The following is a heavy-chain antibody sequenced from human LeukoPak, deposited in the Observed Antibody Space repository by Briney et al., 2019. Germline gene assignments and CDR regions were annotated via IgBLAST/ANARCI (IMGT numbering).Heavy chain of an antibody. CDR1: GGSISSSSYY. V-gene: IGHV4-39*07. CDR3: ARGQQGDAFDI. D-gene: IGHD6-13*01. J-gene: IGHJ3*02. Sequence: SETLSLTCTVSGGSISSSSYYWGWIRQPPGKGLEWIGSIYYSGSTYYNPSLKSRVTISVDTSKNQFSLKLSSVTAADTAVYYCARGQQGDAFDIWGQGTMVTVSS. CDR2: IYYSGST.